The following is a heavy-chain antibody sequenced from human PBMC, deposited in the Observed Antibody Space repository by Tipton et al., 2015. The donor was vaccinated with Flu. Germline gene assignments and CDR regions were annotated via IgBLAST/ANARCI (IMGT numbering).Heavy chain of an antibody. D-gene: IGHD4-17*01. CDR1: GDSMRRDYF. V-gene: IGHV4-38-2*02. Sequence: TLSLTCTVSGDSMRRDYFRGWIRQAPGRGLEWIGNIHYSGSPHYNPSLKSRVTISVDTSKNQFSLKMRSVTVADTVVYFCATEPPGYDFGDPDIYNIWGQGTLVTVAS. CDR2: IHYSGSP. CDR3: ATEPPGYDFGDPDIYNI. J-gene: IGHJ3*02.